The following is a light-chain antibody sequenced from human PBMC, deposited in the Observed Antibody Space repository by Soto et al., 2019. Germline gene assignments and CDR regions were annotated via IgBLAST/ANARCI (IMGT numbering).Light chain of an antibody. CDR3: TSWTTSTTMI. CDR1: SSDIGAYNF. J-gene: IGLJ2*01. Sequence: QSVLTQPVSLSGSPGQSITISCTGTSSDIGAYNFVSWYQQHPGKAPKLMLYDVNIRPSGVSNRFSGSKSGNTASLTISGLQAEDEADYYCTSWTTSTTMIFGGGTKVTVL. V-gene: IGLV2-14*03. CDR2: DVN.